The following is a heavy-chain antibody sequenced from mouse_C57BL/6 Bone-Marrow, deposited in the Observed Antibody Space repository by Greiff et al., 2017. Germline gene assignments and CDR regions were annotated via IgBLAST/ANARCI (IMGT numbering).Heavy chain of an antibody. CDR3: ARFPITTVPDY. D-gene: IGHD1-1*01. Sequence: QVQLQQPGAELVRPGTSVKLSCKASGYTFTSYWMHWVKQRPGQGLEWIGVIDPSDSYTNYNQKFKGKATLTVDKSSSTAYMQLSSLTSEDSAVYYCARFPITTVPDYWGQGTTLTVSS. CDR1: GYTFTSYW. J-gene: IGHJ2*01. V-gene: IGHV1-59*01. CDR2: IDPSDSYT.